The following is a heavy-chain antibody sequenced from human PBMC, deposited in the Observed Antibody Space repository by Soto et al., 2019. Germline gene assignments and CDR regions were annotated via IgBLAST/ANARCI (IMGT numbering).Heavy chain of an antibody. V-gene: IGHV1-18*01. Sequence: QVQLVQSGAEVKKPGASVKVSCKASGYTFTSYGISWVRQAPGQGLEWMGWISAYNGNTNYAQKLQGRVTMTTDTSTSTDYMELRSLRSDDTAVYYCARVLGYCTNGVCYDGWFAPWGQGTLVTVSS. CDR3: ARVLGYCTNGVCYDGWFAP. J-gene: IGHJ5*02. CDR1: GYTFTSYG. CDR2: ISAYNGNT. D-gene: IGHD2-8*01.